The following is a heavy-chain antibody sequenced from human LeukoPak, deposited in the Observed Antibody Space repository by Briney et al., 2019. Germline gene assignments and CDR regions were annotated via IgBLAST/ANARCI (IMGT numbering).Heavy chain of an antibody. Sequence: GASVTVPCKASGYTFTGYYMHWVRQAPGQGLEWMGWINPNSGGTNYAQKFQGRVTMTRDTSISTAYMELSRLRSDDTAVYYCARDNDGSEVFDYWGQGTLVTVSS. V-gene: IGHV1-2*02. CDR3: ARDNDGSEVFDY. D-gene: IGHD3-10*01. J-gene: IGHJ4*02. CDR2: INPNSGGT. CDR1: GYTFTGYY.